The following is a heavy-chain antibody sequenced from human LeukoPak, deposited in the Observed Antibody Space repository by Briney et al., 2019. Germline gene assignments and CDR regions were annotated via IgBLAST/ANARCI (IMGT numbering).Heavy chain of an antibody. CDR3: ARGGDYKNDY. Sequence: GGSLRLSCAASGCTFSSYWMHWVRQTPGKGLVWVSCINGAGSSISYADSVKGRVTISRDNAKNTLYLQMNNLRAEDTAVYYCARGGDYKNDYWGQGTLVTVSS. CDR2: INGAGSSI. J-gene: IGHJ4*02. D-gene: IGHD4-17*01. V-gene: IGHV3-74*01. CDR1: GCTFSSYW.